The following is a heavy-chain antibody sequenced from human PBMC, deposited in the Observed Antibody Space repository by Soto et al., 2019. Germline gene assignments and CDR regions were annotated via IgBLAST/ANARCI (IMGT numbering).Heavy chain of an antibody. CDR1: GDSISNSY. CDR3: ARAPALYHFDH. V-gene: IGHV4-59*01. CDR2: IYNSGST. D-gene: IGHD2-2*02. Sequence: QVQLQESGPGLVQPSETLSLTCTVSGDSISNSYWSWIRQPPGKTLEWIGYIYNSGSTDYNPSLKSRVTISLDTSKNLFSVELNSVTAADTAVYYCARAPALYHFDHWGQGILVTVSS. J-gene: IGHJ4*02.